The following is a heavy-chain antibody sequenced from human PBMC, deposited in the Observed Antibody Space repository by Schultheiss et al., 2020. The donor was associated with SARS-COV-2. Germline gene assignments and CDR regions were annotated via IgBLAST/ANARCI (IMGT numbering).Heavy chain of an antibody. Sequence: SETLSLTCAVYGGTFDGYYWSWILQPPGQGLEWIGYIYYSGSTNYNPSLKSRVTISVDTSKNQFSLKLSSVTAADTAVYYCARPVRDGYNLWFDYWGQGTLVTVSS. CDR2: IYYSGST. D-gene: IGHD5-24*01. CDR3: ARPVRDGYNLWFDY. J-gene: IGHJ4*02. V-gene: IGHV4-59*12. CDR1: GGTFDGYY.